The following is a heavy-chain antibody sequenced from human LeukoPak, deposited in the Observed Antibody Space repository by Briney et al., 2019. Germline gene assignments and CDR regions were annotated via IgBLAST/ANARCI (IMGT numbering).Heavy chain of an antibody. Sequence: SETLSLTCTVSGXSISGPSWNWIRQPPGKGQEWIGYIYYSGSTNYNPSLKSRVTISVDTSKNQFSLKLSSVTAADTAVYYCARDLYIAAAGTGSYYYYGMGVWGQGTTVTVSS. V-gene: IGHV4-59*11. J-gene: IGHJ6*02. D-gene: IGHD6-13*01. CDR1: GXSISGPS. CDR3: ARDLYIAAAGTGSYYYYGMGV. CDR2: IYYSGST.